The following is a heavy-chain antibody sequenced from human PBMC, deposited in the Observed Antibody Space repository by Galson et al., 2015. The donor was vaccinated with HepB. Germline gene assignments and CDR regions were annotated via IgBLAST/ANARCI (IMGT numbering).Heavy chain of an antibody. J-gene: IGHJ6*03. CDR2: ISSSSSYI. Sequence: SLRLSCAASGFTFSSYGMHWVRQAPGKGLEWVSSISSSSSYIYYADSVKGRFTISRDNAKNSLYLQMNSLRAEDTAVYYCARGVEGAARRGYYYYMDVWGKGTTVTVSS. D-gene: IGHD6-6*01. CDR1: GFTFSSYG. V-gene: IGHV3-21*01. CDR3: ARGVEGAARRGYYYYMDV.